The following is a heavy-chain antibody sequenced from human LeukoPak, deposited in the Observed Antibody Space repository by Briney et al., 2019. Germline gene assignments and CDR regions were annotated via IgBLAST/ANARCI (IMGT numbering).Heavy chain of an antibody. J-gene: IGHJ6*03. CDR2: IYTSGST. Sequence: ASQTLSLTCTVSGGSISSGSYYWSWIRQPAGKGLEWIGRIYTSGSTNYNPSLKSRVTISVDTSKNQFSLKLSSVTAADTAVYYCARDLRRIAARPIYYYYMDVWGKGTTVTVSS. CDR1: GGSISSGSYY. CDR3: ARDLRRIAARPIYYYYMDV. V-gene: IGHV4-61*02. D-gene: IGHD6-6*01.